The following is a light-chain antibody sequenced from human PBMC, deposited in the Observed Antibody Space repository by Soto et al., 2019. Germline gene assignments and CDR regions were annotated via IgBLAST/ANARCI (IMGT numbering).Light chain of an antibody. J-gene: IGKJ3*01. Sequence: EIVLTQSPGTLSLSPGERATLSCRASQSVSSSYLAWYQQKPGQAPRLLIYGASSRATGIPDRFSGSGSGTAFTLTISRLKPEDFAVYYCQQHVSSSPSFTFGPGTKVDIK. V-gene: IGKV3-20*01. CDR1: QSVSSSY. CDR3: QQHVSSSPSFT. CDR2: GAS.